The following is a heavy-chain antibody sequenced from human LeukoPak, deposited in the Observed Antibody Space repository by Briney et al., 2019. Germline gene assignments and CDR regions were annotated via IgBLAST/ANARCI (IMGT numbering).Heavy chain of an antibody. CDR1: GGSFSGYY. CDR2: INHSGST. J-gene: IGHJ4*02. D-gene: IGHD1-26*01. Sequence: SVTLSLTCAVYGGSFSGYYWSWIRQPPGKGLEWIGEINHSGSTNYNPSLKSRVTISVDSSKNQFSLKVNSVTAADTAMYFCVRHYVLHIVGPSYWGQGILVTVSS. V-gene: IGHV4-34*01. CDR3: VRHYVLHIVGPSY.